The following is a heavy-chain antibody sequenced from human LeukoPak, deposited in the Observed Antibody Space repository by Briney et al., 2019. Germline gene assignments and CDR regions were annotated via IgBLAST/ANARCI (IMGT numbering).Heavy chain of an antibody. V-gene: IGHV3-49*04. Sequence: SLRLSCAASGFTFDDYAMHWVRQAPGKGLEWLGFIRSQAYGMTIEYAASVKGRFTISRDDSKSIAYLQMNSLKTEDTAVYYCTRENSLRYFDLWGRGTLVTVSS. D-gene: IGHD2-21*01. J-gene: IGHJ2*01. CDR1: GFTFDDYA. CDR3: TRENSLRYFDL. CDR2: IRSQAYGMTI.